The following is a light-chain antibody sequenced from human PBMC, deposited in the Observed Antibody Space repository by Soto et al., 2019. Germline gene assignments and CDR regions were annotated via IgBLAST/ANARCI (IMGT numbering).Light chain of an antibody. V-gene: IGKV3D-15*01. CDR3: QQYNNWRT. CDR2: GAS. CDR1: QSVSSN. J-gene: IGKJ2*01. Sequence: EIVMTQSPATLSVSPGERATLSCRASQSVSSNLAWYQQKLGQAPRLLIYGASTRATGIPARFSGSGSGTEFTLTISSLQSEDFAVYYCQQYNNWRTFGQGTKLEIK.